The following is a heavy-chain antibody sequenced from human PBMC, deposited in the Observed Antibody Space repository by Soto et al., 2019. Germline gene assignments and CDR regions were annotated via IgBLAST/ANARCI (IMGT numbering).Heavy chain of an antibody. J-gene: IGHJ4*02. CDR1: GGNISSSSYY. CDR2: IYYSGST. Sequence: PSETLSLTCTVSGGNISSSSYYWGWKSQPPGKGLEWIGSIYYSGSTYYNPSLKSRVTISVDTSKNQFSLKLSSVTAADTAVYYCARQPYSSPSYIDYWGQGTLVTVSS. D-gene: IGHD6-13*01. V-gene: IGHV4-39*01. CDR3: ARQPYSSPSYIDY.